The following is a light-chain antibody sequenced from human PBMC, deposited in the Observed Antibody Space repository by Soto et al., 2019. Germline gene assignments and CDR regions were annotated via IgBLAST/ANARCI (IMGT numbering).Light chain of an antibody. CDR1: SNNVGGYNY. CDR2: DVT. V-gene: IGLV2-11*01. CDR3: CSYAGTYTWI. Sequence: QSALTQPRSVSGSPGQSVTISCTGASNNVGGYNYVSWYQHHPGKVPQLIIYDVTKRPSGVPDRFSGSKSGNPASLYISGRQFEDEADYYCCSYAGTYTWIFGGGTKLTVL. J-gene: IGLJ2*01.